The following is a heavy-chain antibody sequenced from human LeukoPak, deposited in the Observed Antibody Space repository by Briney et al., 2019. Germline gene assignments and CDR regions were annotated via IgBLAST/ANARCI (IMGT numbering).Heavy chain of an antibody. CDR2: IYYSGST. CDR1: GGSISSGDYY. D-gene: IGHD3-3*01. CDR3: ASYEYYDFWSGYQDYYYMDV. V-gene: IGHV4-30-4*08. J-gene: IGHJ6*03. Sequence: SQTLSLTCTVSGGSISSGDYYWSWIRQPPGKGLEWIGYIYYSGSTYYNPSLKSRVTISVDTSKNQFSLKLSSVTAADRAVYYCASYEYYDFWSGYQDYYYMDVWGKGTTVTVSS.